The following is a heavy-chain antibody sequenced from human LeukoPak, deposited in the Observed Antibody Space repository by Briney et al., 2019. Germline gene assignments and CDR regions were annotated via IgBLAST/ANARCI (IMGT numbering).Heavy chain of an antibody. V-gene: IGHV3-30*02. CDR3: ARDSYGSGSYYRIDY. CDR1: GSTFSSYG. D-gene: IGHD3-10*01. CDR2: IRYDGSNK. J-gene: IGHJ4*02. Sequence: GGSLRLSCAASGSTFSSYGMHWVRQAPGKGLEWVAFIRYDGSNKYYADSVKGRFTISRDNAKNSLYLQMNSLRAEDTAVYYCARDSYGSGSYYRIDYWGQGTLVTVSS.